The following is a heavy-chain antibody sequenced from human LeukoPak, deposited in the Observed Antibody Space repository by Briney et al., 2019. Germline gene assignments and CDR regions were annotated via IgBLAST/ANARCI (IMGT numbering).Heavy chain of an antibody. D-gene: IGHD2-21*02. CDR2: IFSNDEK. V-gene: IGHV2-26*01. J-gene: IGHJ4*02. CDR3: ARITRSVVVTPFDY. Sequence: SGPVLVKPTETLTLTCTVSGFSLSNARMGVSWIRQPPGKALEWLAHIFSNDEKSYSTSLKSRLTISKHTSKSQVVLTMTNMDPVDTATYYCARITRSVVVTPFDYWGQGTLVTVSS. CDR1: GFSLSNARMG.